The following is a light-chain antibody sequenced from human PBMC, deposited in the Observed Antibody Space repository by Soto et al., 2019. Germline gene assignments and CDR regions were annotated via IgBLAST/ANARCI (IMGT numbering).Light chain of an antibody. CDR2: DVS. J-gene: IGLJ1*01. Sequence: QSVLTQPASVSGSPGQSITISCTGNSSDFGGYNYVSWYQQHPGKAPKLMIYDVSNRPSGVSNRFSGSKSGNTASLTISGLQAEDEADYYCSSYTSSSTPKVFGTGTKVTVL. CDR3: SSYTSSSTPKV. V-gene: IGLV2-14*01. CDR1: SSDFGGYNY.